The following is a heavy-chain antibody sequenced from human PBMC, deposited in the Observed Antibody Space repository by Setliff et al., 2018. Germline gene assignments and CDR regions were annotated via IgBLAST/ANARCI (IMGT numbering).Heavy chain of an antibody. V-gene: IGHV1-69*05. D-gene: IGHD2-15*01. CDR1: GDSFNNYA. Sequence: ASVKVSCKASGDSFNNYAISWVRQAPGQGLEWMGGIIPMFGAPAYAQKFQDRVTITTDESTSTAYMELDSLRSEDTAVYYCARSPAVLGIVYLDPWGQGTLVTVS. CDR2: IIPMFGAP. J-gene: IGHJ5*02. CDR3: ARSPAVLGIVYLDP.